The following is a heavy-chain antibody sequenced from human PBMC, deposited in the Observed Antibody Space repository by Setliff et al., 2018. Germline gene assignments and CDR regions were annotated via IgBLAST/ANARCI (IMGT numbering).Heavy chain of an antibody. J-gene: IGHJ3*02. Sequence: PGGSLRLSCAASGFTFSSYWMHWVRQAPGKGLVWVSRINSDGSSTSYADSVKGRFTISRDNAKNTVYLQMTRLTAEDTAVYYCTRDWGGVGATNAFDIWGQGTTVTVSS. D-gene: IGHD1-26*01. V-gene: IGHV3-74*01. CDR2: INSDGSST. CDR3: TRDWGGVGATNAFDI. CDR1: GFTFSSYW.